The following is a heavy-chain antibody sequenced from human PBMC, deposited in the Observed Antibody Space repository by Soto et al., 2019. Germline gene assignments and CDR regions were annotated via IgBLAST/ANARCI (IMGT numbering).Heavy chain of an antibody. V-gene: IGHV4-59*01. J-gene: IGHJ4*02. CDR1: GGSISSYY. Sequence: QVQLQESGPGLVKPSETLSLTCTVSGGSISSYYWSWIRQPPGKGLEWIGYIYYSGSTNYNPSLKSXXTXSXXTSKNQFSLKLSSVTAADTAVYYCASAEQWLALDYWGQGTLVTVSS. D-gene: IGHD6-19*01. CDR3: ASAEQWLALDY. CDR2: IYYSGST.